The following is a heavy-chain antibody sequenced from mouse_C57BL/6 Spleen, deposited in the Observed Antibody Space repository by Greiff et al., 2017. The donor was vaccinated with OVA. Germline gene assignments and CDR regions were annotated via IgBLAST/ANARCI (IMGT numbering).Heavy chain of an antibody. Sequence: VQLVESGPGLVAPSQSLSITCTVSGFSLTSYAISWVRQPPGQGLEWLGVIWTGGGTNYNSALNSRLSISKDNSKSQVYLKMNSLQADDTARYDCARDYSNAFAYWGQGTLVTVSA. J-gene: IGHJ3*01. CDR3: ARDYSNAFAY. V-gene: IGHV2-9-1*01. CDR1: GFSLTSYA. CDR2: IWTGGGT. D-gene: IGHD2-5*01.